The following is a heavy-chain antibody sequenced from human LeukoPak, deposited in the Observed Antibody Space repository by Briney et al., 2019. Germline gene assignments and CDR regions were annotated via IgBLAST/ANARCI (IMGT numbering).Heavy chain of an antibody. J-gene: IGHJ4*02. CDR1: GFTFSSYS. V-gene: IGHV3-21*01. Sequence: GGSLRLSCAASGFTFSSYSMNWFRQAPGKGLEWVSSISSSSSYIYYADSVKGRFTISRDNAKNSLYLQMNSLRAEDTAVYYCARGLLESSSSTDYWGQGTLVTVSS. CDR2: ISSSSSYI. CDR3: ARGLLESSSSTDY. D-gene: IGHD6-6*01.